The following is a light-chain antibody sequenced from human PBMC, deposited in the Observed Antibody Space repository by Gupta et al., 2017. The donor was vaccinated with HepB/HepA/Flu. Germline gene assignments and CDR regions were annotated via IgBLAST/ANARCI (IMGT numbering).Light chain of an antibody. CDR3: AAWDDSLNALL. V-gene: IGLV1-44*01. J-gene: IGLJ3*02. CDR1: TSNIGVNA. CDR2: TNN. Sequence: QSVLTQPPSASGTPGQRFTISCSGSTSNIGVNAVNWYQQFPGTAPKLVIYTNNQRPSGVPDRFSGSKSGTSASLAISGLQSEDEAGYYCAAWDDSLNALLFGGGTKLTVL.